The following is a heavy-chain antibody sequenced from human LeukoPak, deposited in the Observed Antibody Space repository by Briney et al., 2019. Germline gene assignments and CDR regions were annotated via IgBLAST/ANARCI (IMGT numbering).Heavy chain of an antibody. D-gene: IGHD6-13*01. CDR3: ARGYPLSTTAAGTYFQH. CDR2: INPNSGGT. Sequence: VASVKVSCKVSGYTFSGYYMHWVRQAPGLGLEWMGWINPNSGGTNYAQKFQGRVTMTRDTSISTAYMELSRLRSDDTAVYYCARGYPLSTTAAGTYFQHWGQGTLVTVSS. J-gene: IGHJ1*01. CDR1: GYTFSGYY. V-gene: IGHV1-2*02.